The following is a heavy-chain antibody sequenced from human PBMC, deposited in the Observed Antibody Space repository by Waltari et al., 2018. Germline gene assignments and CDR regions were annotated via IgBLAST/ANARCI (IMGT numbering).Heavy chain of an antibody. CDR2: VGPEDGET. V-gene: IGHV1-69-2*01. CDR3: ATLTATTSDAFDI. D-gene: IGHD1-26*01. CDR1: GYTFTDYY. Sequence: EVQLVQSGAEVKKPGATVKISCKASGYTFTDYYMHWVQQAPGKGLEWMGRVGPEDGETKYAEKFQGRVTITADTSTDTAYMELSSLRSEDTAVYYCATLTATTSDAFDIWGQGTMVTVSS. J-gene: IGHJ3*02.